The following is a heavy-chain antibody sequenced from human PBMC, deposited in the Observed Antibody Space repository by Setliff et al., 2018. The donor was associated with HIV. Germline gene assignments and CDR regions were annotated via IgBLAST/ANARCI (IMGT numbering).Heavy chain of an antibody. J-gene: IGHJ4*02. CDR3: ARSSRTSPYWFDY. V-gene: IGHV4-34*01. CDR2: INHSGST. CDR1: GGSFTDIGGSFTDYY. D-gene: IGHD6-6*01. Sequence: SETLSLTCAVFGGSFTDIGGSFTDYYWIWIRQPPGKGLEWIGEINHSGSTHYNPSLKSRFTISVDTSKNQFSLKVNSVTAADTARYFCARSSRTSPYWFDYWGQGIPVTVSS.